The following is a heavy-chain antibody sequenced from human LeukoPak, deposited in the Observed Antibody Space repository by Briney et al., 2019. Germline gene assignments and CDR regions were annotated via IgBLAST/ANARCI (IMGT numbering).Heavy chain of an antibody. CDR1: GGSMPTHH. J-gene: IGHJ4*02. V-gene: IGHV4-59*11. Sequence: SETLSLTCTVSGGSMPTHHWNWIRHTPGKGLEWIGYVFDSGRTKENPSLKSRVNISADTPKIQLSRGLGSVTAADTAVYDCTTVKRGNIFGYFDFWGQGILVTVSS. CDR2: VFDSGRT. CDR3: TTVKRGNIFGYFDF. D-gene: IGHD5-18*01.